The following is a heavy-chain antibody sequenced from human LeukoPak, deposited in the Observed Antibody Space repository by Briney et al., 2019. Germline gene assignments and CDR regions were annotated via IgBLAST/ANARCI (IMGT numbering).Heavy chain of an antibody. CDR3: ARDLRVVITGSFDS. D-gene: IGHD3-22*01. Sequence: GGSRRLSCAASEFSFDDYGLTRVRQAPGKGLEWVSGINWNGDSTDYADSVKGRFTISRDNAKNSLYLQMNSLRAEDTALYYCARDLRVVITGSFDSWGQGTLVTVSS. CDR1: EFSFDDYG. J-gene: IGHJ4*02. V-gene: IGHV3-20*04. CDR2: INWNGDST.